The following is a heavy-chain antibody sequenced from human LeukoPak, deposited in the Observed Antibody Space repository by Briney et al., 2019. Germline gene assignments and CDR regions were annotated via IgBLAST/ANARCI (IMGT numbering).Heavy chain of an antibody. Sequence: GASVKVSCKVSGYTLTELSMHWVRQAPGKGLEWMGGFDPEDGETIYAQKFQGRVTMTEDTSTDTAYMELSSLRSEDTAVYYCATPGAYSSGWYFDYWGQGTLVTVSS. CDR1: GYTLTELS. V-gene: IGHV1-24*01. D-gene: IGHD6-19*01. J-gene: IGHJ4*02. CDR3: ATPGAYSSGWYFDY. CDR2: FDPEDGET.